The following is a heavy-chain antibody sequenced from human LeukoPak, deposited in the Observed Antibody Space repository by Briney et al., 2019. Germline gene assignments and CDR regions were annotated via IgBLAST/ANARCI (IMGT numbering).Heavy chain of an antibody. CDR1: EFTFSNYA. CDR2: ISYDGNTI. CDR3: ARSGGLQKFDY. D-gene: IGHD4-11*01. V-gene: IGHV3-30-3*01. Sequence: GGSLRLSCAASEFTFSNYAVHWVRQAPGKGLQWVAVISYDGNTIHYADSVKGRFTISRDTSKNTLYLQMNSLRTEDTAVYYCARSGGLQKFDYGGQGTLVTVSS. J-gene: IGHJ4*02.